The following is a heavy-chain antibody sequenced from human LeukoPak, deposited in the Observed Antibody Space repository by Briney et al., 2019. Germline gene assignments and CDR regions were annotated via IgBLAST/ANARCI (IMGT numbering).Heavy chain of an antibody. V-gene: IGHV4-59*01. CDR1: GGSISSYY. D-gene: IGHD3-10*01. Sequence: SETLSLTCTVSGGSISSYYWSWIRQPPGKGLEWIGYIYYSGSTNYNPSPKSRVTISVDTSKNQFSLKLSSVTAADTAVYYCARAKYYYGSGSYGYFDYWGQGTLVTVSS. J-gene: IGHJ4*02. CDR3: ARAKYYYGSGSYGYFDY. CDR2: IYYSGST.